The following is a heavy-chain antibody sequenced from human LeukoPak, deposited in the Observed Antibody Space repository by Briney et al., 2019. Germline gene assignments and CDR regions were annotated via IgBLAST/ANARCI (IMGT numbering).Heavy chain of an antibody. Sequence: PSETLSLTCTVSGGSISSYYWSWIRQPPGKGLERIGYIYYSGSTNYNPSLKSRVTISVDTSKNQFSLKLSSVTAADTAVYYCARIEDYGGNSVNYWGQGTLVTVSS. V-gene: IGHV4-59*01. J-gene: IGHJ4*02. CDR2: IYYSGST. CDR1: GGSISSYY. CDR3: ARIEDYGGNSVNY. D-gene: IGHD4-23*01.